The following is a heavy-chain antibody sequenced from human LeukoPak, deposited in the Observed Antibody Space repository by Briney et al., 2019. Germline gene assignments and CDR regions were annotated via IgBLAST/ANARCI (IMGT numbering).Heavy chain of an antibody. CDR3: ARDGIWFGELSLGAFDI. D-gene: IGHD3-10*01. V-gene: IGHV3-66*01. CDR1: GFTVSSNY. Sequence: GGSLRLSCAASGFTVSSNYMSWVRQAPGKGLEWVSVIYSGGSTYYADSVKGRFTISRDNSKNTLYLQMNSLRAEDTAVYYCARDGIWFGELSLGAFDIWGQGTMVTVSS. CDR2: IYSGGST. J-gene: IGHJ3*02.